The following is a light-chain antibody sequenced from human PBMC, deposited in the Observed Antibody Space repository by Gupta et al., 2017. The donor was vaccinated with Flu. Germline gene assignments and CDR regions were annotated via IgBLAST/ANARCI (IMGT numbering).Light chain of an antibody. V-gene: IGKV1-5*03. CDR1: QSVGSH. J-gene: IGKJ4*02. CDR2: KAS. CDR3: QHDEFYWT. Sequence: DIPLTQFPSTLSASLGERVTITCRASQSVGSHLTWYQQKPGKAPTMIIYKASKEESRVTYCFGGCGDMNEFTPTSSLRQNEDCANYYCQHDEFYWTFGEGPKVEIK.